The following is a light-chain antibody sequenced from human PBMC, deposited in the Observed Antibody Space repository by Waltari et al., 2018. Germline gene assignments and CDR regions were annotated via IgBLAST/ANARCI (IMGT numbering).Light chain of an antibody. Sequence: DIQMTQSPSTLSASVGDRFTITCRASQSISMWLAWYQQKPGKAPKLLIYKASTLESGVPSRFSGSGSGTEFTLTISSLQPDDFATYYCQQYNSYSLLTFGGGTKVEIK. CDR2: KAS. CDR3: QQYNSYSLLT. CDR1: QSISMW. J-gene: IGKJ4*01. V-gene: IGKV1-5*03.